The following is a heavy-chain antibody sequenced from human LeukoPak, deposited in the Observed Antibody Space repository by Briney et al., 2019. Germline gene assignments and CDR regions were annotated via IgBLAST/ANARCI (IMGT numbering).Heavy chain of an antibody. CDR3: AKDYYYDSSGYGELDY. CDR1: GFTFSSYE. CDR2: ISSSDSTT. D-gene: IGHD3-22*01. J-gene: IGHJ4*02. Sequence: PGGSLRLSCAASGFTFSSYEMIWVRQAPGKGLEWVSYISSSDSTTYYADSVKGRFTVSRDNAKNSLFLQMNSLRAEDTAVYYCAKDYYYDSSGYGELDYWGQGTLVTVSS. V-gene: IGHV3-48*03.